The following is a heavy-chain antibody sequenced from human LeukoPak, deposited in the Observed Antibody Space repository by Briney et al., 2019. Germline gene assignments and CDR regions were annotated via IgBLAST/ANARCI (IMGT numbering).Heavy chain of an antibody. V-gene: IGHV3-30*02. D-gene: IGHD3-3*01. CDR1: GFTFSSYG. CDR3: AKSTFWSNPYYFDY. J-gene: IGHJ4*02. Sequence: GGSLRLSCAASGFTFSSYGMYWVRQAPGKGLEWVAFTRYDGSNKYYADSVKGRFTISRDNSKNTLYLQMNSLRGEDTAVYFCAKSTFWSNPYYFDYWGQGTLVTVSS. CDR2: TRYDGSNK.